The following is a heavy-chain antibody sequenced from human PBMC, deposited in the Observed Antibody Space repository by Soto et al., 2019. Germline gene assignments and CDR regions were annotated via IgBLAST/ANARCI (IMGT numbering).Heavy chain of an antibody. V-gene: IGHV4-31*03. CDR2: IYSSVSP. Sequence: SETLSLTCNVSGGAISRGGYYCSWIRQHPGKGLEWMGDIYSSVSPYYNPSLKSRVTISVDTAKSQFSLKLSSVTAADTALYYCARVRAAAILEYWGQGTLVPVSS. J-gene: IGHJ4*02. CDR3: ARVRAAAILEY. D-gene: IGHD6-13*01. CDR1: GGAISRGGYY.